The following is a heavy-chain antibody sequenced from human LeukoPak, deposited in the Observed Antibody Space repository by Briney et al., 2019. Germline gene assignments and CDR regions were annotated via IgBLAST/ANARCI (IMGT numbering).Heavy chain of an antibody. CDR1: GFTFSSYS. CDR3: AKAPPYGSGVDY. J-gene: IGHJ4*02. Sequence: GGSLRLSCAASGFTFSSYSMNWVRQAPGKGLEWVSSISSSSSYIYYADSVKGRFTISRDNAKNSLYLQMNSLRAEDTAVYYCAKAPPYGSGVDYWGQGTLVTVSS. CDR2: ISSSSSYI. D-gene: IGHD3-10*01. V-gene: IGHV3-21*01.